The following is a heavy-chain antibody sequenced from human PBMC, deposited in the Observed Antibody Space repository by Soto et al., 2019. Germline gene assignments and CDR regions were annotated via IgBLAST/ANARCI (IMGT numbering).Heavy chain of an antibody. CDR3: ARDHRVAAMGYYYGMDV. V-gene: IGHV4-61*01. CDR1: GGSVSSGSNY. D-gene: IGHD2-15*01. J-gene: IGHJ6*02. Sequence: QVQLQESGPGLVKPSEALSLTCTVSGGSVSSGSNYWSWIRQPPGKGLEWIGYIYYSGSTNDNPPLKSRVTISVDTSKNQFSLKLRSVTAADTAVYYCARDHRVAAMGYYYGMDVWGQGTTVTVSS. CDR2: IYYSGST.